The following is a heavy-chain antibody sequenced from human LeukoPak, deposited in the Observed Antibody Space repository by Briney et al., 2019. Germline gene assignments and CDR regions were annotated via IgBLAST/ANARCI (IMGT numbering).Heavy chain of an antibody. CDR3: AINSYDSSGWGWFDP. CDR2: IYYSGST. CDR1: GGSISSGGYY. V-gene: IGHV4-31*03. J-gene: IGHJ5*02. D-gene: IGHD3-22*01. Sequence: SETLSPTCTVSGGSISSGGYYWSWIRQHSGKGLEWIGYIYYSGSTYYNPSLKSRVTISVDTSKNQFSLKLSSVTAADTAVYYCAINSYDSSGWGWFDPWGQGTLVTVSS.